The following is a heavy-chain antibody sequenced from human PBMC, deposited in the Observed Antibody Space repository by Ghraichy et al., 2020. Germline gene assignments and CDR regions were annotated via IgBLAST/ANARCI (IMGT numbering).Heavy chain of an antibody. Sequence: SETLSLTCAVYGGSFSGYYWSWIRQPPGKGLEWIGEINHSGSTNYNPSLKSRVTISVDTSKNQFSLKLSSVTAADTAVYYCARGGILVSDYCSGGSCTADKSFDYWGQGTLVTVSS. CDR3: ARGGILVSDYCSGGSCTADKSFDY. D-gene: IGHD2-15*01. J-gene: IGHJ4*02. CDR1: GGSFSGYY. CDR2: INHSGST. V-gene: IGHV4-34*01.